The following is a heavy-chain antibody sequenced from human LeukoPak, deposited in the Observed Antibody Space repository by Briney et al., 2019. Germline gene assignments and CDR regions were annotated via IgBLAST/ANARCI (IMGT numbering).Heavy chain of an antibody. CDR1: GYTFTSYD. V-gene: IGHV1-8*01. J-gene: IGHJ3*02. D-gene: IGHD5-24*01. CDR2: MNPNSGNT. Sequence: ASVKVSCKASGYTFTSYDINWVRQATGQGLEWMGWMNPNSGNTGYAQKFQGRVTMTRDTSISTAYMELSSLRSEDTAVYYCARVRDGYNDAYDIWGQGTMVTVSS. CDR3: ARVRDGYNDAYDI.